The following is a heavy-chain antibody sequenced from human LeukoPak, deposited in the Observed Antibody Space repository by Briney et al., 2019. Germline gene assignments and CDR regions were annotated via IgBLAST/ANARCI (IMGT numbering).Heavy chain of an antibody. D-gene: IGHD5-18*01. J-gene: IGHJ4*02. Sequence: GGSLRLSCAASGFTFSSYAMSWVRQAPGKGLEWVSATSGSGGTTYYADSVKGRFTISGDNSKNTLYLQMSSLRAEDTAVYYCAREARSGYSYRLGDSWGQGTLVTVSS. CDR1: GFTFSSYA. CDR2: TSGSGGTT. CDR3: AREARSGYSYRLGDS. V-gene: IGHV3-23*01.